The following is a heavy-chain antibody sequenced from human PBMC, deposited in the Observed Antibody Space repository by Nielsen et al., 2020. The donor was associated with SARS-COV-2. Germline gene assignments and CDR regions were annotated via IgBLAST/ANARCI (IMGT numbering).Heavy chain of an antibody. Sequence: GESLKISCAASGFTFSSYSMNWVRQAPGKGLEWVSSISSSSSYIYYADSVKGRFTISRDNAKNSLYLQMNSLRAEDTAVYYCARDHVGRFLEWLGVGGNYYGMDVWGQGTTVTVSS. CDR2: ISSSSSYI. D-gene: IGHD3-3*01. CDR1: GFTFSSYS. J-gene: IGHJ6*02. CDR3: ARDHVGRFLEWLGVGGNYYGMDV. V-gene: IGHV3-21*01.